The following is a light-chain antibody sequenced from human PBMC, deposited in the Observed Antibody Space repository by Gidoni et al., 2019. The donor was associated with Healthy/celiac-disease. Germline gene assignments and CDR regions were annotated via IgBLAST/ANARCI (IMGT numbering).Light chain of an antibody. CDR3: QVWDSSSDHYVV. J-gene: IGLJ2*01. CDR2: YDS. CDR1: NLGSKS. Sequence: SYVLTQPPSVPVAPGKTARITCGGNNLGSKSVHWYQQNPGQAPVLVIYYDSDRPSGIPERFSGSNSGNTATLTISRVEAGDEADYYCQVWDSSSDHYVVFGGGTKLTVL. V-gene: IGLV3-21*04.